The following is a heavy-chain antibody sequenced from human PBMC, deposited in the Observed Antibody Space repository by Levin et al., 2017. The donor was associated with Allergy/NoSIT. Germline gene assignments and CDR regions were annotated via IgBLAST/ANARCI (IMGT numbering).Heavy chain of an antibody. J-gene: IGHJ4*02. CDR2: INAGNGNT. D-gene: IGHD4-17*01. CDR1: GYTFTSYA. Sequence: ASVKVSCKASGYTFTSYAMHWVRQAPGQRLEWMGWINAGNGNTKYSQKLQGRVTITRDTSASTAYMELSSLRSEDTAVYYCAREGHYGDYVFDYWGQGTLVTVSS. CDR3: AREGHYGDYVFDY. V-gene: IGHV1-3*01.